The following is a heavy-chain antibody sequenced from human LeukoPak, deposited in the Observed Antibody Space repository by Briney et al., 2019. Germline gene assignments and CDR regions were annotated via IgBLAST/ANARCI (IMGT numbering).Heavy chain of an antibody. CDR2: IIPIFGTA. Sequence: SVKVSCKASGGTFSSYAISWVRQAPGQGLEWMRRIIPIFGTANYAQKFQGRVTITTDESTSTAYMELSSLRSEDTAVYYCARGPPSDYDYVWGSYSSGAFDIWGQGTMVTVSS. D-gene: IGHD3-16*01. CDR1: GGTFSSYA. J-gene: IGHJ3*02. CDR3: ARGPPSDYDYVWGSYSSGAFDI. V-gene: IGHV1-69*05.